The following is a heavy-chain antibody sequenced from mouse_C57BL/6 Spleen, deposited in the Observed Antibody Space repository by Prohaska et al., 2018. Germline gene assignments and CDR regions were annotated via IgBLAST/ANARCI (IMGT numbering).Heavy chain of an antibody. Sequence: EVKLEESGGGLVQPGGSMKLSCVASGFTFSNYWMNWVRQSPEKGLEWVAQIRFKSDNYETHYAESVKGRFTISRDDSKSSVYLQMNNLRAEDTGIDYCTAPAGSSDYWGQGTTLTVSS. J-gene: IGHJ2*01. CDR1: GFTFSNYW. D-gene: IGHD1-3*01. CDR2: IRFKSDNYET. CDR3: TAPAGSSDY. V-gene: IGHV6-3*01.